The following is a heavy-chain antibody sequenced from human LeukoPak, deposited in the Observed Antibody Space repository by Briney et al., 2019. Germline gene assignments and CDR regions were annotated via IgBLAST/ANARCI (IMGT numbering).Heavy chain of an antibody. J-gene: IGHJ4*02. D-gene: IGHD6-19*01. CDR1: GFTVNSNY. CDR3: AREIYSSGWYAFDY. Sequence: GGSLRLSCAASGFTVNSNYMSWVRQAPGKGLEWVSVIYSGGSTYYVDSVKGRFTISRDNSKNTLYLQMNSLRAEDTAVYYCAREIYSSGWYAFDYWGQGTLVTVSS. V-gene: IGHV3-66*01. CDR2: IYSGGST.